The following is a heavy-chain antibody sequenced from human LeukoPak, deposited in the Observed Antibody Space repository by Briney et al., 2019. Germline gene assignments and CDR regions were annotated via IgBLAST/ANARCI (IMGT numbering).Heavy chain of an antibody. CDR1: GFTFSSYA. D-gene: IGHD2-21*02. V-gene: IGHV3-23*01. CDR2: IRGSGGIT. J-gene: IGHJ5*02. CDR3: ASSIVVVTARYNWFDP. Sequence: GGSLRLSCAASGFTFSSYAMSWVRQAPGKGLEWVSAIRGSGGITFYADSVKGRFTISRDNSKNTLYLQMNSLRAEDTAVYYCASSIVVVTARYNWFDPWGQGTLVTVSP.